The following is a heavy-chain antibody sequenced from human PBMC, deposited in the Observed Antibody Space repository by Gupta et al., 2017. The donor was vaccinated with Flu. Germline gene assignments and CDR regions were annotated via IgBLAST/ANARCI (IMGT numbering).Heavy chain of an antibody. J-gene: IGHJ6*02. CDR3: ATAMVYGDESYLYAMEF. D-gene: IGHD4-17*01. Sequence: EVQLVESGGGLVQPGRSLRLSCSASGFQFDDYAMHWVRQVPGKGLEWVSAISWHSDTRADADAVKGRLIIYRDKAKKSVYLQLNSMREEETALYYWATAMVYGDESYLYAMEFWGQGTKVIGSS. CDR1: GFQFDDYA. V-gene: IGHV3-9*01. CDR2: ISWHSDTR.